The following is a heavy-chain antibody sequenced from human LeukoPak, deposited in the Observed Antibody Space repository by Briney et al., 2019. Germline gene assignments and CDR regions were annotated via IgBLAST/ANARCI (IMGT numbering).Heavy chain of an antibody. D-gene: IGHD3-22*01. CDR2: ISSSGSTI. Sequence: GGSLRLSCAASGFTFSSYEMNWVRQAPGKGLKWVSYISSSGSTIYYADSVKGRFTISRDNAKNSLYLQMNSLRAEDTAVYYCARGAYYYDSSGAFDYWGQGTLVTVSS. V-gene: IGHV3-48*03. CDR1: GFTFSSYE. CDR3: ARGAYYYDSSGAFDY. J-gene: IGHJ4*02.